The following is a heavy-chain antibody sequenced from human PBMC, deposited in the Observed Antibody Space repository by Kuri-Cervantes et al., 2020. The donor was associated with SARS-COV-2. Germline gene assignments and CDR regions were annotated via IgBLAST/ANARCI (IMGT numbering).Heavy chain of an antibody. CDR2: TYFRSKWYN. V-gene: IGHV6-1*01. CDR1: GNSVSSNSAA. Sequence: LSCAISGNSVSSNSAAWNWISQSPSRGLEWLGRTYFRSKWYNDYAVSAKSRITINPNTSKKQFSLQLNSVTPEDTAVYYCARVTTGTLDYWGQGTLVTVSS. D-gene: IGHD1-1*01. CDR3: ARVTTGTLDY. J-gene: IGHJ4*02.